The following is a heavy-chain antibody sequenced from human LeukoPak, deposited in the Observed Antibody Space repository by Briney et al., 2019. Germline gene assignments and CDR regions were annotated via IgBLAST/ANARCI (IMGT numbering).Heavy chain of an antibody. D-gene: IGHD3-16*01. J-gene: IGHJ6*03. CDR3: AKQGAVRQDYYMDV. Sequence: SVNVSCKASGGSFSSYAITWVRQAPGQGLEWMGRIIPIFGTPTYAQKFQGRVTITADMGSSTAYLELTSLTAEDTARYFCAKQGAVRQDYYMDVWGSGTTVTVSS. CDR1: GGSFSSYA. CDR2: IIPIFGTP. V-gene: IGHV1-69*06.